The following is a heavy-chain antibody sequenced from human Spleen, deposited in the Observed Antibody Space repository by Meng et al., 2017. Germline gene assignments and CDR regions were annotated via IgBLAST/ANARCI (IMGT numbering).Heavy chain of an antibody. CDR2: VYSSGTT. CDR1: GDSITNHNW. V-gene: IGHV4-28*03. D-gene: IGHD4/OR15-4a*01. Sequence: QVQLRESGPALVKPSETLSLTCAVSGDSITNHNWWAWVRQPPGKGLEWIGCVYSSGTTYYNPSLKSRVTMSVDTPENKFSLKLSSVTAADTAVYFCARGKRYGDYFDYWGQGTLVTVSS. CDR3: ARGKRYGDYFDY. J-gene: IGHJ4*02.